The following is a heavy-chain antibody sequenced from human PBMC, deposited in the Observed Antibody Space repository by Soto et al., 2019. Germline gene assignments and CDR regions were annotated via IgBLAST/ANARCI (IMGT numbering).Heavy chain of an antibody. CDR1: GFTFSSYE. Sequence: EVQLVESGGGLVQPGGSLRLSCAASGFTFSSYEMNWVRQAPGKGLEWVSYISSSGSTIYYADSVKGRFTISRDNAKNSLYLQMNSLRAEDTAVYYCARDVGIRTTGAYNWFDPWGQGTLVTVSS. D-gene: IGHD1-7*01. CDR2: ISSSGSTI. V-gene: IGHV3-48*03. CDR3: ARDVGIRTTGAYNWFDP. J-gene: IGHJ5*02.